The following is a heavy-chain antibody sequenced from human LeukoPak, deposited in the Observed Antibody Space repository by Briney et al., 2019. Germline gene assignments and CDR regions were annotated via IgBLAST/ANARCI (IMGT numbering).Heavy chain of an antibody. D-gene: IGHD3-10*02. CDR1: GFSFSTYN. Sequence: PGGSLRLSCEASGFSFSTYNMNWVRQAPGQRLEWISSITSSSSYVFYADSVKGRFTISRNNAKNSLYLQMNSLRAEDTAVYYCAELGITMIGGVWGKGTTVTISS. CDR3: AELGITMIGGV. CDR2: ITSSSSYV. V-gene: IGHV3-21*01. J-gene: IGHJ6*04.